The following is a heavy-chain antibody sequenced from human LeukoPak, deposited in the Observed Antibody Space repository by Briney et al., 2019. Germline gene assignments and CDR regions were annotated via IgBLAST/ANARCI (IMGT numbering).Heavy chain of an antibody. CDR1: GITFNSYT. CDR2: ISSSSSYI. V-gene: IGHV3-21*01. J-gene: IGHJ5*02. D-gene: IGHD6-13*01. CDR3: ARDKRSSWYGNWFDP. Sequence: GRSLRLSCAASGITFNSYTMNWVRQAPGKGLEWVSSISSSSSYIYYAASVKGRFTISRDNAKNSLYLQMNSLRAEDTAVYYCARDKRSSWYGNWFDPWGQGTLVTVSS.